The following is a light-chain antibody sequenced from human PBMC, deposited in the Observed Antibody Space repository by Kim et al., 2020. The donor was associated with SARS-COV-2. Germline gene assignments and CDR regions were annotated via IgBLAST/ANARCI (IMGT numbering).Light chain of an antibody. V-gene: IGKV3-11*01. J-gene: IGKJ5*01. CDR1: QSVGRY. CDR2: DAS. Sequence: EIVLTQSPATLSLSPGEGASLSCRAGQSVGRYLAWYQQKPGQAPRLLIYDASNRATGIPTRFSGSGSGTDFTLTISSLEPEDFAVYYCQQRNSWPITFGQGTRLEIK. CDR3: QQRNSWPIT.